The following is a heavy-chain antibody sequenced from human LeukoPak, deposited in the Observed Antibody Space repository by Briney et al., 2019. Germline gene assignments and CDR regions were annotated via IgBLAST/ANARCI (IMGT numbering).Heavy chain of an antibody. D-gene: IGHD6-13*01. Sequence: ASVKVSCKASGYTFTNYGISGVRQAPGQGVEGMGWISAYNGNTDYAQNLQGRVTMTTDTLTSTAYMELRSLRSDDTAVYYCARDQSLVAYSSTWFDYWGQGTPVTVSP. CDR2: ISAYNGNT. J-gene: IGHJ4*02. CDR1: GYTFTNYG. V-gene: IGHV1-18*01. CDR3: ARDQSLVAYSSTWFDY.